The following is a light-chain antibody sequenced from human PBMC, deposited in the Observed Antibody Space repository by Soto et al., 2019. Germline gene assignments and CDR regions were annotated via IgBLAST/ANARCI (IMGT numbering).Light chain of an antibody. V-gene: IGLV1-44*01. CDR2: NNN. J-gene: IGLJ7*01. CDR1: TSNVGSST. Sequence: QSALTQPPSASGTPGQRVTISCSGSTSNVGSSTVNWYQQLPGTAPKLLIYNNNQRPSGVPDRFSGSKSGTSASLAISGLQSEDEADYFCAAWDASLNGYGVFGGGTQLTVL. CDR3: AAWDASLNGYGV.